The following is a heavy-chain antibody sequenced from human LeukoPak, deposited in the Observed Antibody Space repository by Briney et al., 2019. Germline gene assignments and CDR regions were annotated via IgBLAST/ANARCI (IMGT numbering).Heavy chain of an antibody. Sequence: GESLKISCKGSEYSSTSYWIGWVRQIPGKGLEWMGIIYPGDSDTRYSPSFQGQVTISADKSISTAYLQWSSLKASDTAMYYCARRRVYYDSSGYLYYFDYWGQGTLVTVSS. J-gene: IGHJ4*02. CDR2: IYPGDSDT. V-gene: IGHV5-51*01. CDR1: EYSSTSYW. CDR3: ARRRVYYDSSGYLYYFDY. D-gene: IGHD3-22*01.